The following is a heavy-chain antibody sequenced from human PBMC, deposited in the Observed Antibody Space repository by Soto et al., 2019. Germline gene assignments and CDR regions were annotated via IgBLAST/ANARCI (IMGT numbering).Heavy chain of an antibody. V-gene: IGHV4-34*01. CDR3: ARLAASVFGFSLNYGMDV. Sequence: SETLSLTCAVYGGSFSGYYWSWIRQPPGKGLEWIGEINHSGSTNYNPSLKRRVTISVDTSKNQLSLKLSSVTAADTAVYYCARLAASVFGFSLNYGMDVWGQGTTVTVSS. CDR2: INHSGST. D-gene: IGHD6-6*01. CDR1: GGSFSGYY. J-gene: IGHJ6*02.